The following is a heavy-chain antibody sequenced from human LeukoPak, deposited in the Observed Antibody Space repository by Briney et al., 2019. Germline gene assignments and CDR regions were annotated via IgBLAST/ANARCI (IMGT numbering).Heavy chain of an antibody. V-gene: IGHV1-18*04. D-gene: IGHD2-21*02. J-gene: IGHJ4*02. CDR2: ISAYNGNT. Sequence: GASVKVSCKASGYTFTGYYMHWVRQAPGQGLEWMGWISAYNGNTNCAQKLQGRVTMTTDTSTSTAYMELRSLRSDDTAVYYCARDHHDSPGYFDYWGQGTLVTVSS. CDR3: ARDHHDSPGYFDY. CDR1: GYTFTGYY.